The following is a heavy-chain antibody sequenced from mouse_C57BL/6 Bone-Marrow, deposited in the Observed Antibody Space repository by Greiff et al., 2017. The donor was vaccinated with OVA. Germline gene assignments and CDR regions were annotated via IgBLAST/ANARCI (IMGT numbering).Heavy chain of an antibody. V-gene: IGHV2-6-1*01. CDR2: IWSDGST. CDR1: GFSLTSYG. Sequence: QVQLQQSGPGLVAPSQSLSITCTVSGFSLTSYGVHWVRQPPGKGLEWLVVIWSDGSTTYNSALKSRLSISKDNSKSQVFLKMNSLQTDDTAMYYCARHHYGSMNAMDYWGQGTSVTVSS. CDR3: ARHHYGSMNAMDY. D-gene: IGHD1-1*01. J-gene: IGHJ4*01.